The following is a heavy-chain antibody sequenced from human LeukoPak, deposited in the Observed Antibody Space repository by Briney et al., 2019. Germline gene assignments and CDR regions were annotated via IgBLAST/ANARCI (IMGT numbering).Heavy chain of an antibody. CDR2: IIPIFGTA. CDR3: ARGQIESDFWSGYSVDY. J-gene: IGHJ4*02. V-gene: IGHV1-69*13. CDR1: GYTFTSYG. Sequence: GASVKVSCKASGYTFTSYGISWVRQAPGQGLEWMGGIIPIFGTANYAQKFQGRVTITADESTSTAYMELSSLRSEDTAVYYCARGQIESDFWSGYSVDYWGQGTLVTVSS. D-gene: IGHD3-3*01.